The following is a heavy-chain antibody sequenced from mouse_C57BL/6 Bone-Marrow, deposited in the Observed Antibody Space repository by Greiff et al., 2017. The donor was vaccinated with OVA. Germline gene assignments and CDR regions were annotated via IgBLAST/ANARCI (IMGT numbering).Heavy chain of an antibody. D-gene: IGHD4-1*01. CDR1: GFTFSSYG. V-gene: IGHV5-6*01. CDR2: ISSGGSYT. CDR3: ARPGPTYYAMDY. Sequence: EVQVVESGGDLVKPGGSLKLSCAASGFTFSSYGMSWVRQTPDKRLEWVATISSGGSYTYYPDSVKGRFTISRDNAKNTLYLQMSSLKSEDTAMYYCARPGPTYYAMDYWGQGTSVTVSS. J-gene: IGHJ4*01.